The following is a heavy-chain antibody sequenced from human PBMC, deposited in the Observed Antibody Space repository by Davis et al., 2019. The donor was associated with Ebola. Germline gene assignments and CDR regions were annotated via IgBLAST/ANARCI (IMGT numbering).Heavy chain of an antibody. D-gene: IGHD3-16*01. CDR3: ARGGMITVDAFDI. CDR2: ISYDGSNK. J-gene: IGHJ3*02. Sequence: GESLKISCAASGFTFSSYAMHWVRQAPGKGLEWVAVISYDGSNKYYADPVKGRFTISRDNSKNTLYLQMNSLRAEDTAVYYCARGGMITVDAFDIWGQGTMVTVSS. V-gene: IGHV3-30-3*01. CDR1: GFTFSSYA.